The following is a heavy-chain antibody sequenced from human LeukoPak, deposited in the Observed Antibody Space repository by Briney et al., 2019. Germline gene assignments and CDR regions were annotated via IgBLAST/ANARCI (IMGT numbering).Heavy chain of an antibody. Sequence: SETLSLTCIVSGASISSNSYYWGWIRQPPGKGLEWIGSISYSGSTYYHPSLKSRVTISVDTSKNQFSLKLSSVTAADTAVYFCARQMPAFDPWGQGTLVTVSS. V-gene: IGHV4-39*01. CDR1: GASISSNSYY. CDR3: ARQMPAFDP. D-gene: IGHD2-2*01. J-gene: IGHJ5*02. CDR2: ISYSGST.